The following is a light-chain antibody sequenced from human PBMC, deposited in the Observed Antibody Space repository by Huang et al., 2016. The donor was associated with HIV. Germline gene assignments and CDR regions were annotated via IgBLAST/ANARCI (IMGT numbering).Light chain of an antibody. J-gene: IGKJ2*01. V-gene: IGKV3-20*01. CDR1: QSVSSSF. Sequence: EIVLTQSPGTLSLSPGERATLSCRASQSVSSSFLAWYQQRPGQAPRLLIYGASRSATGIPDRFSGSGSGTDFTLTISRLEPEDFAVYYCQQYGSSWYTFGQGTKLEIK. CDR3: QQYGSSWYT. CDR2: GAS.